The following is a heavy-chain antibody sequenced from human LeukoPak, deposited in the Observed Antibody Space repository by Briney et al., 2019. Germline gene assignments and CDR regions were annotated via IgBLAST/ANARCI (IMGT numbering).Heavy chain of an antibody. CDR2: ISGSGGST. CDR3: AKPRRGFGEFMLDY. Sequence: GGSLRLSCAASGFTFSSYAMSWVRQAPGKGLEWVSAISGSGGSTYYADSVKGRSTISRDNSKNTLYLQMNSLRAEDTAVYYCAKPRRGFGEFMLDYWGQGTLVTVSS. J-gene: IGHJ4*02. V-gene: IGHV3-23*01. CDR1: GFTFSSYA. D-gene: IGHD3-10*01.